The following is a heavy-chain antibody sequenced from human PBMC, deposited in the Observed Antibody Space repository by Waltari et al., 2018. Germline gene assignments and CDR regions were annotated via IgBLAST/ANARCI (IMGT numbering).Heavy chain of an antibody. CDR3: AHRGGASSGWYFVYFDY. V-gene: IGHV2-5*01. CDR2: IYWNDDK. CDR1: GFSLSTSGVG. Sequence: QITLKESGPTLVKPTQTLTLTCTFSGFSLSTSGVGVGWIRQPPGKVLEWLALIYWNDDKRYSPSLKSRLTITKDTSKNQVVLTMTNMDPVDTATYYCAHRGGASSGWYFVYFDYWGQGTLVTVSS. J-gene: IGHJ4*02. D-gene: IGHD6-19*01.